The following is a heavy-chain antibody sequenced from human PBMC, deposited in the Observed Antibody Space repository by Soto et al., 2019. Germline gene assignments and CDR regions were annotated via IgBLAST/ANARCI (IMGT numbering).Heavy chain of an antibody. CDR3: ACGLAAAGTRPNHYYYYGMDV. D-gene: IGHD6-13*01. V-gene: IGHV4-30-4*01. CDR2: IYYSGST. CDR1: GGSISSGDYY. J-gene: IGHJ6*02. Sequence: SETLSLTCTVSGGSISSGDYYWSWIRQPPGKGLEWIGYIYYSGSTYYNPSLKSRVTISVDTSKNQFSLKLSSVTAADTAVYYCACGLAAAGTRPNHYYYYGMDVWGQGTTVTVSS.